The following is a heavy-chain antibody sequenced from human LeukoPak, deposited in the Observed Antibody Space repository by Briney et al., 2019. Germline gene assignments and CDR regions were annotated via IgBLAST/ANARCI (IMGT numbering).Heavy chain of an antibody. CDR2: VHYSGNP. Sequence: SETLSLTCTVSGGPISIYYWSWIRQPPTKGLEWIGYVHYSGNPNYNPSLESRVTISLETSKNLFSLQLKSLTAADTAVYYCARHSSRYYYNTTGSQGFDPWGQGTLVTVSS. CDR1: GGPISIYY. CDR3: ARHSSRYYYNTTGSQGFDP. J-gene: IGHJ5*02. D-gene: IGHD3-22*01. V-gene: IGHV4-59*01.